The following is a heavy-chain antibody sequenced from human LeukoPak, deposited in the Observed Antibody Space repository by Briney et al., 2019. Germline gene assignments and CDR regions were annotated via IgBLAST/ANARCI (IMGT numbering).Heavy chain of an antibody. D-gene: IGHD3-3*01. V-gene: IGHV1-69*01. J-gene: IGHJ5*02. CDR3: ARGPEGRITIFGVVIYNCFDP. Sequence: SVKASCKASGGTFSSYAISWVRQAPGQGLEWMGGIIPIFGTANYAQKLQGRVTITADESTSTVYMELSSLRSEDTAVDYCARGPEGRITIFGVVIYNCFDPWGQGTLVTVSS. CDR2: IIPIFGTA. CDR1: GGTFSSYA.